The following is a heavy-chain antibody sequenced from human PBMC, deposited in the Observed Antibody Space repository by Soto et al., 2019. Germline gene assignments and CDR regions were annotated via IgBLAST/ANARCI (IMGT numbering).Heavy chain of an antibody. CDR2: ISAYNGNT. CDR3: ARDRYYYDSSGYPDY. J-gene: IGHJ4*02. CDR1: GYTFTSYG. D-gene: IGHD3-22*01. V-gene: IGHV1-18*01. Sequence: GASVKVSCKASGYTFTSYGISWVRQAPGQGLEWMGWISAYNGNTNYAQKLQGRVTMTTDTSTSTAYMELRSLRSDDTAVYYCARDRYYYDSSGYPDYWGQGNLVTVSS.